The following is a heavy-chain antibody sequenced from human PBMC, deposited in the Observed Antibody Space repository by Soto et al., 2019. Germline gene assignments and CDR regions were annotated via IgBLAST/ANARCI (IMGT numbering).Heavy chain of an antibody. CDR3: CLPLTYCSGGSGYAKYYYYGMDV. CDR1: GGTFSSYA. V-gene: IGHV1-69*01. CDR2: IIPIFGTA. J-gene: IGHJ6*02. Sequence: QVQLVQSGAEVKKPGSSVKVSCKASGGTFSSYAISWVRQAPGQGLEWMGGIIPIFGTANYAQKFQGRVRITADDSTCTAYMELSSVRSEDTGVYYCCLPLTYCSGGSGYAKYYYYGMDVWGQGTTVTVSS. D-gene: IGHD2-15*01.